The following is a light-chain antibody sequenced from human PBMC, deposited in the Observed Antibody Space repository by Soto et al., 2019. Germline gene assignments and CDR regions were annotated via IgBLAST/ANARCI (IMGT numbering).Light chain of an antibody. CDR2: SDS. CDR3: QVCDSSSDHRV. CDR1: IIGRES. J-gene: IGLJ7*01. Sequence: SYELTQPPSVSVAPGKTATITCGGFIIGRESVHWYQQKAGQAPVLVIDSDSNRPSGIPERFSGSNSGNTATLTISRVEAGDEADYYCQVCDSSSDHRVFGGGTQLTVL. V-gene: IGLV3-21*04.